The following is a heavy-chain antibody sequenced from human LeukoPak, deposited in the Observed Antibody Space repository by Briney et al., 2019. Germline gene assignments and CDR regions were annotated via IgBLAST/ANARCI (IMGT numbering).Heavy chain of an antibody. Sequence: PGGSLRLSCAASGFTFSSYAMSWVRQGPGKGLEWVSGISGSGGTTYYADSVKGRFTISRDNTKSTLYLQMDSLRAEDTAVYYCARSRTYGDYGRGLDYWGQGTLVTVSS. CDR2: ISGSGGTT. D-gene: IGHD4-17*01. V-gene: IGHV3-23*01. CDR1: GFTFSSYA. J-gene: IGHJ4*02. CDR3: ARSRTYGDYGRGLDY.